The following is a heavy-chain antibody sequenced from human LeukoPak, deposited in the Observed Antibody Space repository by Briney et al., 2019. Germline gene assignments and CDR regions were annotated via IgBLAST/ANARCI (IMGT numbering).Heavy chain of an antibody. CDR1: GFTFSSYG. CDR2: IWYDGSNK. Sequence: GGSLRLSCAASGFTFSSYGMHWVGQAPGKGLEWGAVIWYDGSNKYYADSVKGRFTISRDNSKNTLYLQMNSLRAEDTAVYYCARAPVKNYFDYWGQGTLVTVSS. V-gene: IGHV3-33*01. CDR3: ARAPVKNYFDY. J-gene: IGHJ4*02. D-gene: IGHD4-23*01.